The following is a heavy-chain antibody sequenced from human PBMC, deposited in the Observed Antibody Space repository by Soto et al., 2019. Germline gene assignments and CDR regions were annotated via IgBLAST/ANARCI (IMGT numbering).Heavy chain of an antibody. D-gene: IGHD3-3*01. J-gene: IGHJ4*02. V-gene: IGHV3-33*01. CDR2: IWYDGSNK. CDR3: ARDMFGVGPTDY. Sequence: QVQLVESGGGVVQPGRSLRLSCAASGFTFSSYGMHWFRQAPGKGLEWVAVIWYDGSNKYYADSVKGRFTISRDNSKNTLYLQMNSLRAEDTAVYYCARDMFGVGPTDYWGQGPLVTVSS. CDR1: GFTFSSYG.